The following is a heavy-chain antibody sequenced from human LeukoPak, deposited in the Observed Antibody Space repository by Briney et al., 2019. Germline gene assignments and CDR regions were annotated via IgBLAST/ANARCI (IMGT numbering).Heavy chain of an antibody. J-gene: IGHJ4*02. D-gene: IGHD4-17*01. CDR3: ARRTFLYGDYRV. CDR2: IYYSGST. V-gene: IGHV4-39*01. Sequence: SETLSLTCTVSGGSISSYYWGWIRQPPGKGLEWIGSIYYSGSTYYNPSLKSRVTISVDTSENQFSLKLTSVTATDTAVYYCARRTFLYGDYRVWGQGILVTVSS. CDR1: GGSISSYY.